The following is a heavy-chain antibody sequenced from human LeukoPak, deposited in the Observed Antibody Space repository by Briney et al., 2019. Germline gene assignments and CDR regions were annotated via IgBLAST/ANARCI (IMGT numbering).Heavy chain of an antibody. CDR2: INQSGST. J-gene: IGHJ6*03. Sequence: PSETLSLTCAVYGGSFSGYYWSWIRQPPGKGLEWIGEINQSGSTNYNPSLRSRVTISADTSKNQFSLKLSSVTAADTAVYYCARGWCYYYMDVWGKGTTVTVSS. CDR1: GGSFSGYY. D-gene: IGHD2-8*02. CDR3: ARGWCYYYMDV. V-gene: IGHV4-34*01.